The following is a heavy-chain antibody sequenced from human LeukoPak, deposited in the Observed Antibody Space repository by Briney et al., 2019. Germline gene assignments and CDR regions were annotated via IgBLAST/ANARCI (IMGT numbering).Heavy chain of an antibody. Sequence: PGGSLRLSCAASGFTLSDYYMDWVRQAPGKGLEWVGRTRDKAKSDTTEYAASVKGRFTISRDDSKNSLYLQMNSLKTEDTAVYYCARFIARGVSFDYWGQGTLVTVSS. CDR2: TRDKAKSDTT. CDR3: ARFIARGVSFDY. V-gene: IGHV3-72*01. CDR1: GFTLSDYY. J-gene: IGHJ4*02. D-gene: IGHD3-10*01.